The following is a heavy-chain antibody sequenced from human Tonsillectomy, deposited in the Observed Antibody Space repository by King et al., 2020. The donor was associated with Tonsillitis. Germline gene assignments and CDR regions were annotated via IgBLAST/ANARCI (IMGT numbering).Heavy chain of an antibody. CDR2: FYYSGST. CDR1: GGSISSYY. Sequence: VQLQESGPGLVKPSETLSLTCTVSGGSISSYYWSWIRQPPGKGLEWIGYFYYSGSTNYNPSLKSRVTMSVDTSKKQFSLKLSSVTAADTATYYCARLWLGESPYFDYWGQGTLVIVSS. J-gene: IGHJ4*02. D-gene: IGHD3-10*01. CDR3: ARLWLGESPYFDY. V-gene: IGHV4-59*08.